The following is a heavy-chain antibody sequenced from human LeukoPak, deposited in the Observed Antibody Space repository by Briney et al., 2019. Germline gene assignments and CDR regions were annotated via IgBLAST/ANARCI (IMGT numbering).Heavy chain of an antibody. J-gene: IGHJ4*02. CDR3: APNDHGDYHFDY. V-gene: IGHV4-59*01. CDR1: GGSISSYY. Sequence: SETLSLTCTVSGGSISSYYWSWIRQPPGKGLEWIGYIYYSGSTNYNPSLKSRVTISVDTSKNQFSLKLRSVTAADTAVYYCAPNDHGDYHFDYWGQGTLVTVSS. D-gene: IGHD4-17*01. CDR2: IYYSGST.